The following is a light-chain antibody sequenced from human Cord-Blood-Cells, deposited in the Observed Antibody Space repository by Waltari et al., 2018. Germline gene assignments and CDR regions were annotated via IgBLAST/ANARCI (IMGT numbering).Light chain of an antibody. J-gene: IGLJ2*01. CDR2: DVS. CDR1: SSDVGVYNY. V-gene: IGLV2-14*01. CDR3: SSYTSSSTLV. Sequence: QSALTQPASVSGPPGQSLTISCTGTSSDVGVYNYVSLYQQHPGKSPNLMIYDVSNRPSGVSNRFSGYKSGNTASLTISGLQAEDEADYYCSSYTSSSTLVFGGGTKLTVL.